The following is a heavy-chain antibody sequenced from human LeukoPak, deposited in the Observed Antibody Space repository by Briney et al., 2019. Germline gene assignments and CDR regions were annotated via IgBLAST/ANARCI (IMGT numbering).Heavy chain of an antibody. Sequence: GGSLRLSCAASGFTFSSYAMRWVRQAPGEGLGWVASINDSGRSTYYADPVKGRFTIPRHNSKHKLYLQMNSLTADDPAVYYCANGVSSPLYYFDYWRQGTLVAVSS. CDR3: ANGVSSPLYYFDY. J-gene: IGHJ4*02. CDR2: INDSGRST. CDR1: GFTFSSYA. D-gene: IGHD3-16*01. V-gene: IGHV3-23*01.